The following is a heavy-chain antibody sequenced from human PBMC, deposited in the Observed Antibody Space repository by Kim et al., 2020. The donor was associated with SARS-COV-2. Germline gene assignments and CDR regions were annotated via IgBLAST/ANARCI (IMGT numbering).Heavy chain of an antibody. CDR3: AREGVESR. J-gene: IGHJ4*02. CDR2: GGST. V-gene: IGHV3-53*04. Sequence: GGSTYCADSVKGRFTISRHNSKNTLYLQMNSLRAEDTAVYYCAREGVESRWVQGTLVTVSS. D-gene: IGHD3-16*01.